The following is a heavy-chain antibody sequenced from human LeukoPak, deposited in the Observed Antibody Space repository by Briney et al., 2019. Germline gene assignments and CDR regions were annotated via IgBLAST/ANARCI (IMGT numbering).Heavy chain of an antibody. J-gene: IGHJ5*02. CDR1: GGSISTYY. D-gene: IGHD5-12*01. CDR2: IYYSGSA. Sequence: ASETLSLTCTVSGGSISTYYWSWIRQPPGKGLEWIGYIYYSGSANYNPSLKSRVTISVDTSKNQFSLKLSSVTAADTAVYYCARGGSGYALNWFDPWGQGTLVTVSS. V-gene: IGHV4-59*01. CDR3: ARGGSGYALNWFDP.